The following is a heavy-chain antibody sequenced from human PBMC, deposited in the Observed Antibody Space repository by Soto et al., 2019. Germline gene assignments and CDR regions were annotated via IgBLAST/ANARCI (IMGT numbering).Heavy chain of an antibody. D-gene: IGHD6-19*01. J-gene: IGHJ4*02. CDR3: AHAAIGWYPNY. V-gene: IGHV2-5*02. CDR2: IYWDDDK. Sequence: QITLKESGPTLVKPTQTLTLTCTFSGFSLSTSAVGVGWIRQPPGKALGWLALIYWDDDKRYSPSLKSRLTITKDTSQNQVVLTMTNMHPVDTDTYCRAHAAIGWYPNYWGQGTLVPVSS. CDR1: GFSLSTSAVG.